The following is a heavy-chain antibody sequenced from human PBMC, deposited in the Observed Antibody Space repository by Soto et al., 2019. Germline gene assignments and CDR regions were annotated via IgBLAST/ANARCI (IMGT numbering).Heavy chain of an antibody. D-gene: IGHD3-10*01. CDR2: ISAYNGNT. CDR1: GYTFTSYG. CDR3: ARGSVVRGVISWFDP. J-gene: IGHJ5*02. V-gene: IGHV1-18*01. Sequence: ASVKVSCKASGYTFTSYGMSWVRQAPGQGLEWMGWISAYNGNTNYAQKLQGRVTMTTDTSTSTAYMELRSLRSDDTAVYYCARGSVVRGVISWFDPWGQGTLLTVSS.